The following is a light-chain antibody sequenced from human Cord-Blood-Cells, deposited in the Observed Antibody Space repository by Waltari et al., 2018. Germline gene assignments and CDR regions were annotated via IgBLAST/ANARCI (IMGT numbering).Light chain of an antibody. J-gene: IGLJ1*01. CDR1: SSDVGSYNL. Sequence: QSALTQPASVSGSPGQSLTISCPGTSSDVGSYNLVSWYQRHPGKAPKLMIYEGSKRPSGVSNRFSGSKSGNTASLTISGLQAEDEADYYCCSYAGSSTYVFGTGTKVTVL. CDR2: EGS. CDR3: CSYAGSSTYV. V-gene: IGLV2-23*01.